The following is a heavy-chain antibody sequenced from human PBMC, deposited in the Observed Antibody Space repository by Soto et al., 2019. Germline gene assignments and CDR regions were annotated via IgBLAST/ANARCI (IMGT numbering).Heavy chain of an antibody. CDR1: GFTFSNAW. Sequence: EVQLVESGGGLVKPGGSLRLSCAASGFTFSNAWMSWVRQAPGKGLEWVGRIKSKTDGGTTDYAAPVKGRFTISRDDSKNTLYLQMNSLKTEDTAVYYCTTSLGSRFLEWSKFDPWGQGTLVTVSS. D-gene: IGHD3-3*01. V-gene: IGHV3-15*01. CDR3: TTSLGSRFLEWSKFDP. CDR2: IKSKTDGGTT. J-gene: IGHJ5*02.